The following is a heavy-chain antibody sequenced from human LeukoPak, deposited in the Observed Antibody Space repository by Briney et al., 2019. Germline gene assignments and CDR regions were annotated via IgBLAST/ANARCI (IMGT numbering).Heavy chain of an antibody. J-gene: IGHJ4*02. Sequence: GGSLRLSCAASGFTFSNYTMHWVRQAPGKGLDYISAISNNGGSTYYANSVKGRFSISRDNSKNTLYLQMRSLRAEDMALYYCARGISMILVPTSFDYWGQGTLVAVSS. D-gene: IGHD3-22*01. CDR3: ARGISMILVPTSFDY. V-gene: IGHV3-64*01. CDR1: GFTFSNYT. CDR2: ISNNGGST.